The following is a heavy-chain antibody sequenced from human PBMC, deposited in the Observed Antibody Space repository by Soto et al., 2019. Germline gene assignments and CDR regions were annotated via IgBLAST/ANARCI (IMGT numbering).Heavy chain of an antibody. Sequence: EVQLVESGGGLVQPGGSLKLSCAASGFTFSGSAMHWVRQASGKGLEWVGRIRSKANSYATAYAASVKGRFTISRDDSMHTAYLQMNGLKTEDTAVYYCTRWRDAFAIWCQGTMVTVSS. J-gene: IGHJ3*02. CDR3: TRWRDAFAI. V-gene: IGHV3-73*02. CDR2: IRSKANSYAT. CDR1: GFTFSGSA.